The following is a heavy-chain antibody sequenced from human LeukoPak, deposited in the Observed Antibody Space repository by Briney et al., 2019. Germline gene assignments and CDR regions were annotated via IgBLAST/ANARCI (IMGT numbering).Heavy chain of an antibody. D-gene: IGHD2-15*01. CDR1: GGSIYGGGYY. Sequence: PSETLSLTCTVSGGSIYGGGYYWSWIRQPPGKGLEWIGYIYHSGTTYYNPSLKSRVTISIDTSKNQFSLKLSSVTAADTAVYYCARDLGVVAATTWFDPWGQGTLVTVSS. V-gene: IGHV4-30-2*01. CDR3: ARDLGVVAATTWFDP. J-gene: IGHJ5*02. CDR2: IYHSGTT.